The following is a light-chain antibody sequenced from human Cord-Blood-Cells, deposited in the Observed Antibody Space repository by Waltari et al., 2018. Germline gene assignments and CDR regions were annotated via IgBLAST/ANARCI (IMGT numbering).Light chain of an antibody. CDR3: QKYNSAPRT. CDR2: AAS. J-gene: IGKJ1*01. V-gene: IGKV1-27*01. CDR1: QGISNY. Sequence: LQMTLSPSSLSASVGDRVTITGRASQGISNYLAWYQQKPGKVPKLLIYAASTLQSGVPSRFSGSGSGTDFTLTISSLQPEDVATYYCQKYNSAPRTFGQGTKVEIK.